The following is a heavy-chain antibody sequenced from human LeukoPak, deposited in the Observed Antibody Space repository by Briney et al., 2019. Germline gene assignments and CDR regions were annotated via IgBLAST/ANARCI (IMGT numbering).Heavy chain of an antibody. J-gene: IGHJ4*02. D-gene: IGHD6-13*01. CDR1: GYTFTGYY. Sequence: ASVKVSCKASGYTFTGYYKHWVRQAPGQGLEWMGWISAYNGNTNYAQKLQGRVTMTTDTSTSTAYMELRSLRSDDTAVYYCARDYSSSWYARGLFDYWGQGTLVTVSS. CDR3: ARDYSSSWYARGLFDY. CDR2: ISAYNGNT. V-gene: IGHV1-18*04.